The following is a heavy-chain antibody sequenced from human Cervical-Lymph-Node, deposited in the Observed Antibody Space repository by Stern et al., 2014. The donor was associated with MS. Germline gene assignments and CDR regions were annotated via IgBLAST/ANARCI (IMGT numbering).Heavy chain of an antibody. J-gene: IGHJ4*02. Sequence: EQLVQSGSELKKPGASVKVSCKASGYTFTSYAMNWVRQAPGQGLEWMGWINTNTGNPTYAQGFTGRFVFSLDTSVSTAYLQISSLKAEDTAVYYCASGAMGDFWSGYSYFDYWGQGTLVTVSS. CDR2: INTNTGNP. D-gene: IGHD3-3*01. V-gene: IGHV7-4-1*02. CDR3: ASGAMGDFWSGYSYFDY. CDR1: GYTFTSYA.